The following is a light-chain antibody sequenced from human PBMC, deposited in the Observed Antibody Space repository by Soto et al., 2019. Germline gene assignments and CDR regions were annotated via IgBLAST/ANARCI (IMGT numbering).Light chain of an antibody. CDR2: GTS. CDR3: QQYNNWPPSFT. Sequence: EIVMTQSPATLSVSPGERATLSCRASQSVSNNLAWYQQKPGQAPRLLIYGTSTRATGIPARFSGSGSGTEFTLTISSLQSEDFAVYYCQQYNNWPPSFTFGPGTKVDIK. CDR1: QSVSNN. J-gene: IGKJ3*01. V-gene: IGKV3-15*01.